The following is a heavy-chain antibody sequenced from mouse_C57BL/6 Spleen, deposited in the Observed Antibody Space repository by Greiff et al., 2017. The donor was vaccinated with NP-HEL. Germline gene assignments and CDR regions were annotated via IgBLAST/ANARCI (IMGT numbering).Heavy chain of an antibody. CDR3: ARSGSSGSLFAY. J-gene: IGHJ3*01. D-gene: IGHD3-2*02. CDR1: GYTFTSYT. CDR2: INPSSGYT. V-gene: IGHV1-4*01. Sequence: VQLQESGAELARPGASVKMSCKASGYTFTSYTMHWVKQRPGQGLEWIGYINPSSGYTKYNQKFKDKATLTADKSSSTAYMQLSSLTSEDSAVYYCARSGSSGSLFAYWGQGTLVTVSA.